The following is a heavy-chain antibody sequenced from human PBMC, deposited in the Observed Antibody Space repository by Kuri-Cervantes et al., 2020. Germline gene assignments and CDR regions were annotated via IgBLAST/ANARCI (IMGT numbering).Heavy chain of an antibody. J-gene: IGHJ6*01. V-gene: IGHV3-30*14. CDR2: ISYDGSNK. D-gene: IGHD3-10*01. CDR1: GFTFSSYA. Sequence: GGSLRLSCAASGFTFSSYAMHWVRQAPGKGLEWVAVISYDGSNKYYADSVKGRFTISRDNSKNTLYLQMDSLEVEDTAVYYCARDSPAGTGSYYGSYYYGMDVWGQGTTVTVSS. CDR3: ARDSPAGTGSYYGSYYYGMDV.